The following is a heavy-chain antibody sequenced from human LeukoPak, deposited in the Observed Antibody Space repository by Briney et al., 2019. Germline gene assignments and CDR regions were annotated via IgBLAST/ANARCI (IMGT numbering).Heavy chain of an antibody. V-gene: IGHV4-59*01. CDR2: IYYSGST. J-gene: IGHJ6*02. Sequence: SGTLSLTCTVSGGSISSYYWSWIRQPPGKGLEWIGYIYYSGSTNYNPSLKSRVTISVDTSKNRFSLKLSSVTAADTAVYYCARNYYYDSSGYSTYYYYGMDVWGQGTTVTVSS. D-gene: IGHD3-22*01. CDR1: GGSISSYY. CDR3: ARNYYYDSSGYSTYYYYGMDV.